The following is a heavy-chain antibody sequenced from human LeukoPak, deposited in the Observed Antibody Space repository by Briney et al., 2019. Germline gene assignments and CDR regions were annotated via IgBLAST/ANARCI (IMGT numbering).Heavy chain of an antibody. CDR1: GYTFTSYD. V-gene: IGHV1-8*01. CDR3: ARSNPPPTFYDFWSGYYRGSYYYGMDV. Sequence: GASVKVSCKASGYTFTSYDTNWVRQATGQGLEWMGWMNPNSGNTGYAQKFQGRVTMTRNTSISTAYMELSSLRSEDTAVYYCARSNPPPTFYDFWSGYYRGSYYYGMDVWGQGTTVTVSS. J-gene: IGHJ6*02. CDR2: MNPNSGNT. D-gene: IGHD3-3*01.